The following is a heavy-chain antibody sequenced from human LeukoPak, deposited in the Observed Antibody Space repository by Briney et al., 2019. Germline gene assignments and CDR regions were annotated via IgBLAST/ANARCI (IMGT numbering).Heavy chain of an antibody. D-gene: IGHD6-19*01. CDR1: GFTFSTYS. CDR3: AKDVVPDSGWDLDY. J-gene: IGHJ4*02. Sequence: GGSLRLSCAASGFTFSTYSMTWVRQGPGKGLEWVSSIYPSGDSTFYADSVKGRFTISRDNSKNTLYLQMSSLRTEDTAIYYCAKDVVPDSGWDLDYWGQGTLFTVSS. CDR2: IYPSGDST. V-gene: IGHV3-23*01.